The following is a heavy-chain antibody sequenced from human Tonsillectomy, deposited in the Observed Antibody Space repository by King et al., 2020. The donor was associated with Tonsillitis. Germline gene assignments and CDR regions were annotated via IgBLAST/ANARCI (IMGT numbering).Heavy chain of an antibody. CDR3: ARLIAVAGTDY. CDR1: GGVFCDYY. CDR2: INYIGMT. V-gene: IGHV4-34*01. J-gene: IGHJ4*02. Sequence: VQLQQWGAGLLKPSETLSLTCAVYGGVFCDYYWTGIRPPPGRGRGWFGEINYIGMTNYNPSLKSRVTLSVDTSKNQFSLKLSSVTAADTAVYYCARLIAVAGTDYWGQGTLVTVSS. D-gene: IGHD6-19*01.